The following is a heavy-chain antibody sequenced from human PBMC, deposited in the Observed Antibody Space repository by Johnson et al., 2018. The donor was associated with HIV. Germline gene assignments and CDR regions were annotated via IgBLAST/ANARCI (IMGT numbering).Heavy chain of an antibody. Sequence: QVQLVESGGGVVQPGRSLRLSCAAPGFTFSSYAMHWVRQAPGKGLEWVAVISYDGSNKYYADSVKGRFTISRDNSKNTLYLQMNSLRAEDTAVYYCARVRSALRLAFDIWGQGTMVTVSS. D-gene: IGHD3-10*01. J-gene: IGHJ3*02. CDR2: ISYDGSNK. CDR3: ARVRSALRLAFDI. CDR1: GFTFSSYA. V-gene: IGHV3-30-3*01.